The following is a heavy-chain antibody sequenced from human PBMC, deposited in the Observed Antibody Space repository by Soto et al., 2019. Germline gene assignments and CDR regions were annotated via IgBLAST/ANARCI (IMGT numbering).Heavy chain of an antibody. CDR2: IYYSGST. V-gene: IGHV4-31*03. J-gene: IGHJ5*02. CDR3: ARGKLRGYSYGYNWFDP. Sequence: SETLSLTCTVSGGSISSGGYYWSWIRQHPGKGLEWIGYIYYSGSTYYNPSLKSRVTISVDTSKNQFSLKLSSVTAADTAVYYCARGKLRGYSYGYNWFDPWGQGTLVTVSS. CDR1: GGSISSGGYY. D-gene: IGHD5-18*01.